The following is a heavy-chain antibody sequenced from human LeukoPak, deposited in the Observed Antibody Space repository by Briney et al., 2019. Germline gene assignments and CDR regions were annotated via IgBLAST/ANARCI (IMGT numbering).Heavy chain of an antibody. CDR1: GGSISSYY. V-gene: IGHV4-59*01. Sequence: SETLSLTCTVSGGSISSYYWSWIRQPPGKGLEWIGYIYYSGSTNYNPSLKSRVTISVDTSKNQFSLKLSSVTAADTAVYYCARDPRFGELLIPFGMDVWGKGTTVTVSS. D-gene: IGHD3-10*01. CDR3: ARDPRFGELLIPFGMDV. CDR2: IYYSGST. J-gene: IGHJ6*04.